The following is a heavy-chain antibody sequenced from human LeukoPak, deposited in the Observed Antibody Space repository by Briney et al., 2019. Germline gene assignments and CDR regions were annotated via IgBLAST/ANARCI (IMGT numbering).Heavy chain of an antibody. CDR1: GGSITSGIYY. V-gene: IGHV4-61*02. J-gene: IGHJ4*02. Sequence: SETLSLTCTVSGGSITSGIYYWTWIRQPAGKGLEWIGRIYTSGSTNYNPSLKSRVTMSVDTSKNQFSLKLTSVTAADTAVYYCARLDTAMGYFDYWGQGTLVTVSS. CDR2: IYTSGST. D-gene: IGHD5-18*01. CDR3: ARLDTAMGYFDY.